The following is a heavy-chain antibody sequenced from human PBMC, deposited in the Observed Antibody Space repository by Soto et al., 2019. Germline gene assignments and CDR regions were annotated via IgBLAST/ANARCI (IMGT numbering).Heavy chain of an antibody. V-gene: IGHV4-4*02. D-gene: IGHD3-3*01. CDR1: SGSISSSNW. Sequence: QVQLQESGPGLVKPSGTLSLTCAVSSGSISSSNWWSWVRQPPGKGLEWIGEIYHSGSTNYNPSLKSRVTISVDKSKNQFSLKLSSVTAADTAVYYCARSPGVGGYYDFWSGYSNWFDPWGQGTLVTVSS. CDR2: IYHSGST. J-gene: IGHJ5*02. CDR3: ARSPGVGGYYDFWSGYSNWFDP.